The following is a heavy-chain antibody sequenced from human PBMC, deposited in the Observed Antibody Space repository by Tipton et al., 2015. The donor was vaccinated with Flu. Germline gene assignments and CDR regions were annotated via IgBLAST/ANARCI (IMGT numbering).Heavy chain of an antibody. CDR1: GFTFSSYA. V-gene: IGHV3-30*04. Sequence: SLRLSCAASGFTFSSYAMHWVRQAPGKGPEWVAVISYDGSNKDYADSVKGRFTISRDNSKNTLYLQMNSLRAEDTAVYYCARPHIVVVVAAPYYFDYWGQGTLVTVSS. CDR3: ARPHIVVVVAAPYYFDY. D-gene: IGHD2-15*01. CDR2: ISYDGSNK. J-gene: IGHJ4*02.